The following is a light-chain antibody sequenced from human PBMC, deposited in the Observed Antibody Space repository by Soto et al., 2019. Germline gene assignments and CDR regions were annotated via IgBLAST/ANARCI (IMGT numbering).Light chain of an antibody. J-gene: IGLJ1*01. CDR2: EVS. V-gene: IGLV2-14*01. Sequence: QSVLTQPSSGSGSPGQSITISCTGASSGIRGYNYVSWYQQLPANAPQLIRYEVSNRISGIPIRFSGSNFVDTASLTISWPQDEDEADYYCSSKSPDFFGTGTMVTAL. CDR1: SSGIRGYNY. CDR3: SSKSPDF.